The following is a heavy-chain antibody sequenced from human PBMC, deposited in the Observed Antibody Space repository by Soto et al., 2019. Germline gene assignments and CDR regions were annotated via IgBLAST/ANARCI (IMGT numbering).Heavy chain of an antibody. CDR3: ARGRPFYCSSKSCYTGGLDYYGMDV. D-gene: IGHD2-2*02. CDR2: INHSGST. J-gene: IGHJ6*02. V-gene: IGHV4-34*01. Sequence: PSETLSLTCAVYGGSFSGYYWSWIRQPPGKGLEWIGEINHSGSTNYNPSLKSRVTISVDTSKNQFSLKLSSVTAADTDVYYCARGRPFYCSSKSCYTGGLDYYGMDVWGQGTTVTVSS. CDR1: GGSFSGYY.